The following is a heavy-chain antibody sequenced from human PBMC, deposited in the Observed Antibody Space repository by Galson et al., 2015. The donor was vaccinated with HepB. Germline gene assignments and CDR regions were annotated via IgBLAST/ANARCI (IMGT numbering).Heavy chain of an antibody. V-gene: IGHV3-23*01. CDR2: TSRSGPNT. CDR3: ARASYNWDPLPMGIDV. D-gene: IGHD1-20*01. CDR1: GFSFNNFA. J-gene: IGHJ6*02. Sequence: SLRLAGAASGFSFNNFAMSWVRQTPGKGLEWVSATSRSGPNTYYGDSVTGRFPISRDNSKSTLYLQMNNLIAEDTAIYYCARASYNWDPLPMGIDVWGQGTTVTVSS.